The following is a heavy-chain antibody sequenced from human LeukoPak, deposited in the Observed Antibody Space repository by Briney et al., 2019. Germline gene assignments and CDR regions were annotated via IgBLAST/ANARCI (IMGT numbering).Heavy chain of an antibody. Sequence: PSETLSLTCTVSGGSISSGDYYWSWIRQPPGKGLEWIGYIYYSGNTYYNPSLKSRVTISVDTSKNQFSLKLNSVTAADTAVYYCARRNIEGSITGEGAFDIWGQGTMVTVSS. V-gene: IGHV4-30-4*01. CDR1: GGSISSGDYY. D-gene: IGHD3-16*01. J-gene: IGHJ3*02. CDR2: IYYSGNT. CDR3: ARRNIEGSITGEGAFDI.